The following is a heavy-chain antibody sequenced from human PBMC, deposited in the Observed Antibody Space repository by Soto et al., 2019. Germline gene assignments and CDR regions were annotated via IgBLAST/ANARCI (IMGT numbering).Heavy chain of an antibody. J-gene: IGHJ2*01. CDR3: ARVGVNYSYWYFDL. Sequence: SETLSLTCTVSGGSISSYYWSWIRQPPGKGLEWIGYIYYSGSTNYNPSLKSRVTISVDTSKNQFSLKLSSVTAADTAVYYCARVGVNYSYWYFDLWGRGTLVTVS. V-gene: IGHV4-59*01. D-gene: IGHD2-21*01. CDR1: GGSISSYY. CDR2: IYYSGST.